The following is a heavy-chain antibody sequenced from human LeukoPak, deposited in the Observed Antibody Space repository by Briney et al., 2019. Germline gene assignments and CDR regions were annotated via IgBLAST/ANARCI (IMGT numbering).Heavy chain of an antibody. Sequence: PSETLSPTCTVSGGSISSSSYYWGWIRQPPGKGLEWIGSIYYSGSTYYNPSLKSRVTISVDTSKNQFSLKLSSVTAADTAVYYCASEYSSSSGAFDIWGQGTMVTVSS. CDR3: ASEYSSSSGAFDI. CDR1: GGSISSSSYY. V-gene: IGHV4-39*01. D-gene: IGHD6-6*01. CDR2: IYYSGST. J-gene: IGHJ3*02.